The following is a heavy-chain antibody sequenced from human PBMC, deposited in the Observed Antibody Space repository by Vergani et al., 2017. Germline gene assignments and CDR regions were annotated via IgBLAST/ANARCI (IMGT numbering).Heavy chain of an antibody. CDR1: GFTFSSYA. CDR3: ARDKAKDYDFWSANYNDYYYYYMDV. Sequence: QVQLVESGGGVVQPGRSLRLSCAASGFTFSSYAMHWVRQAPGKGLEWVAVISYDGSNKYYADSVKGRFTISRDNSKNTLYLQMNSLRAEDTAVYYCARDKAKDYDFWSANYNDYYYYYMDVWGKGTTVTVSS. D-gene: IGHD3-3*01. J-gene: IGHJ6*03. V-gene: IGHV3-30-3*01. CDR2: ISYDGSNK.